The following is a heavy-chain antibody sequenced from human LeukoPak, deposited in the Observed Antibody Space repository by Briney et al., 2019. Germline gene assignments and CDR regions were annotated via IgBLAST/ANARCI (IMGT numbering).Heavy chain of an antibody. D-gene: IGHD3-10*01. J-gene: IGHJ4*02. V-gene: IGHV3-21*01. CDR2: ISSSSYI. Sequence: GGSLRLSCAASGFTFSSYSMNWVRQAPGKGLEWVSSISSSSYIYYADSVKGRFTISRGNAKNSLYLQMNSLRAEDTAVYYCARRGGSGNLVYFDYWGQGTLVTVSS. CDR1: GFTFSSYS. CDR3: ARRGGSGNLVYFDY.